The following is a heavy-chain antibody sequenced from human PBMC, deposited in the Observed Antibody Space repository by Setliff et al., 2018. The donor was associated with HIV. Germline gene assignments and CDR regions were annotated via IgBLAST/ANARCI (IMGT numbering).Heavy chain of an antibody. CDR1: GFTFSGSA. CDR3: ARTPFGVVVLYYFDY. Sequence: GGSLRLSCAASGFTFSGSAMHWVRQASGKGLEWVGRILDKANNYATAYAASLEGRFTISRDDSKNTAYLQMSSLKTEDTAVYYCARTPFGVVVLYYFDYWGQGTLVTVSS. D-gene: IGHD2-15*01. V-gene: IGHV3-73*01. J-gene: IGHJ4*02. CDR2: ILDKANNYAT.